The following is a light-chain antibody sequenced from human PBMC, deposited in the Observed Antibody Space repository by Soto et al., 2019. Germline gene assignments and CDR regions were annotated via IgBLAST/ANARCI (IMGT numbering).Light chain of an antibody. V-gene: IGKV3-20*01. CDR3: QQYDNSPIT. Sequence: IVLTQSQGILSLSPGERASLSCGASQSISSSFLAWYQQKPGQAPRLLIYGASSRATGIPDRFSGTGSETDFTLTISRLEPEDFAVYYCQQYDNSPITFGQRTRLEIK. CDR1: QSISSSF. CDR2: GAS. J-gene: IGKJ5*01.